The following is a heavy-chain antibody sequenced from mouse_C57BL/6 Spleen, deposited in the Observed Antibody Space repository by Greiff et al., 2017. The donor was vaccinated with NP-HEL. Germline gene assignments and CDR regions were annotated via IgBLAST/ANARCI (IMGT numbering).Heavy chain of an antibody. D-gene: IGHD2-4*01. V-gene: IGHV1-18*01. CDR2: INPNNGGT. CDR3: ARIYYDYDGDAMDY. Sequence: EVQLQQSGPELVKPGASVKIPCKASGYTFTDYNMDWVKQSHGKSLEWIGDINPNNGGTIYNQKFKGKATVTVDKSYSTAYMELRSLTSEDTAVYYCARIYYDYDGDAMDYWGQGTSVTVSS. J-gene: IGHJ4*01. CDR1: GYTFTDYN.